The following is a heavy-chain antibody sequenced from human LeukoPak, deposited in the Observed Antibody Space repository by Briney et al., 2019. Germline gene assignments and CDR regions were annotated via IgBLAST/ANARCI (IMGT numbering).Heavy chain of an antibody. D-gene: IGHD6-19*01. V-gene: IGHV1-18*01. CDR1: GYSFTDYG. J-gene: IGHJ4*02. CDR3: ARDQAVGWPPVYFEY. CDR2: ITGYNGNT. Sequence: ASVKVSCKTSGYSFTDYGISWLRQAPGQRPEWMGWITGYNGNTGNAQKFQDRVTMTIDTPTATAYMELRSLRSDDTAVYYCARDQAVGWPPVYFEYWGQGTPVTVSP.